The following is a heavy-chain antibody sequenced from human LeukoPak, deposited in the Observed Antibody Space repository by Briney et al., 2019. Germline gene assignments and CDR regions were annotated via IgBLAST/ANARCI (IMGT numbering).Heavy chain of an antibody. CDR2: ISYDGSNK. V-gene: IGHV3-30*18. Sequence: GGSLRLSCAASAFTFSSYGMHWVRPAPGKGLEWVAVISYDGSNKYYADSVKGRFTISRDNSKDTLYLQMNSLRAEDTAVYYCAKLSLTGLSFDYWGQGTLVTVSS. J-gene: IGHJ4*02. CDR1: AFTFSSYG. D-gene: IGHD1-20*01. CDR3: AKLSLTGLSFDY.